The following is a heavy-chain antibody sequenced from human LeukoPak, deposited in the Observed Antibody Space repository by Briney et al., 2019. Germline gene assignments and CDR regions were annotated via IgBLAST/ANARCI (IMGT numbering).Heavy chain of an antibody. J-gene: IGHJ6*03. D-gene: IGHD1-26*01. CDR2: ISGSGGST. CDR3: AKGALLRHVLLGYMDV. V-gene: IGHV3-23*01. Sequence: PGGSLRLSCAASGFTFSSYGMSWVRQAPGKGLEWVSAISGSGGSTYYADSVKGRFTISRDNSKNTLYLQMNSLRAEDTAVYYCAKGALLRHVLLGYMDVWGKGTTVTVSS. CDR1: GFTFSSYG.